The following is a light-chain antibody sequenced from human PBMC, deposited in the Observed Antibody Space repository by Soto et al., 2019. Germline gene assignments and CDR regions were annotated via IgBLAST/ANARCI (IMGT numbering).Light chain of an antibody. CDR1: SSDVGTYNL. Sequence: QSALTQPASVSGSPGQSITISCTGTSSDVGTYNLVSWYQQHPGKAPKLMIYEDSKRPSGVSNRCSGAKSGNTASLTIAGLQAEDEGGYYCCSYSGSRTYYVFATGTQVTVL. J-gene: IGLJ1*01. CDR2: EDS. CDR3: CSYSGSRTYYV. V-gene: IGLV2-23*01.